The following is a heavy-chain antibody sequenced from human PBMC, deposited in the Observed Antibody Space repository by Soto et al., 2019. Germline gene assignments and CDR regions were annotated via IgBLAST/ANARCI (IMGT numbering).Heavy chain of an antibody. CDR2: ISWNSGSI. CDR3: AKDSGDVVVPAAIDY. J-gene: IGHJ4*02. V-gene: IGHV3-9*01. CDR1: GFTFDDYA. D-gene: IGHD2-2*01. Sequence: GGSLRLSCAASGFTFDDYAMHWVRQAPGKGLEWVSGISWNSGSIGYADSVKGRFTISRDNAKNSLYLQMNSLSAEDTALYYCAKDSGDVVVPAAIDYWGQGTLVTVSS.